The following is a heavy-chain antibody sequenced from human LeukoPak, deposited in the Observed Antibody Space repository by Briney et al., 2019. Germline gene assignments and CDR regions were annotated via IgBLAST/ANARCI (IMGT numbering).Heavy chain of an antibody. D-gene: IGHD2-2*01. CDR1: GFSFSSYW. Sequence: GGSLRVSCAASGFSFSSYWMCWVRQAPGEGLERVANIKQDGSEKYYADSVKGRFTISRDNAKNTLYLQMNSLRAEDTAVYYCAKDLTIGHCSSTSCSHYYFDYWGQGTLVTVSS. J-gene: IGHJ4*02. CDR3: AKDLTIGHCSSTSCSHYYFDY. V-gene: IGHV3-7*03. CDR2: IKQDGSEK.